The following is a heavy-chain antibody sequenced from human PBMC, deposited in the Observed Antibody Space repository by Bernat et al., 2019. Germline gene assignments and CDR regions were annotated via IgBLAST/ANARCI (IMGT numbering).Heavy chain of an antibody. D-gene: IGHD3-9*01. J-gene: IGHJ6*02. Sequence: QVQLVESGGGVVQPGRSLRLSCAASGFTFSSYGMHWVRQAPGKGLEWVAVISYDGSNKYYADSVQGRFTISRDNSKNTLYLQMNSLRAEDTAVYYCAKDLGYYDILTGYYYYYYGMDVWGQGTTVTVSS. CDR3: AKDLGYYDILTGYYYYYYGMDV. CDR2: ISYDGSNK. V-gene: IGHV3-30*18. CDR1: GFTFSSYG.